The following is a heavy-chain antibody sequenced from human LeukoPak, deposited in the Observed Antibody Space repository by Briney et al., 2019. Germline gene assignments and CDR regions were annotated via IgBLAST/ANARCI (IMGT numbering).Heavy chain of an antibody. CDR2: ISTSGGSS. J-gene: IGHJ4*02. V-gene: IGHV3-23*01. Sequence: GESLRLSCAASGFTYSSYAMSWVRQAPGKGLEWVSGISTSGGSSSYADSVKGRFTISRDNPRNTLYMQMNSLRAEDTALYYCAIMHPYYDGSGYWVQWGQGTLVTVSS. D-gene: IGHD3-22*01. CDR3: AIMHPYYDGSGYWVQ. CDR1: GFTYSSYA.